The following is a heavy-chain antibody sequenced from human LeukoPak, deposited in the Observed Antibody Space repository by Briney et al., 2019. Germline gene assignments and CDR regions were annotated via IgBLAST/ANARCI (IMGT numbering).Heavy chain of an antibody. CDR2: MNPNRGDT. CDR3: GRRRIDCSDTGCYVDY. CDR1: GYTFTGYY. D-gene: IGHD2-15*01. J-gene: IGHJ4*02. Sequence: GASVKVSCKASGYTFTGYYMHWVRQAPGQGLEWMGWMNPNRGDTSYAQKFQGRVTMTRDTPINTAYMELGGLTSDDTAVYYCGRRRIDCSDTGCYVDYWGQGTLVTVSS. V-gene: IGHV1-2*02.